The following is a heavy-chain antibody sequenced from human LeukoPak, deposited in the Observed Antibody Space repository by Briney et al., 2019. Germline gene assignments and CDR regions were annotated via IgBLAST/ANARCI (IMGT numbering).Heavy chain of an antibody. CDR1: GFTFSSYD. V-gene: IGHV3-23*01. J-gene: IGHJ4*02. D-gene: IGHD3-10*01. CDR2: LTGSTLTT. Sequence: GGSLRLSCAASGFTFSSYDMSWVRQAPGKGLEWVSTLTGSTLTTYYADSVKGRFTISRGNSKNTLYLQMNSLRAEDTAVYYCAKVGGSGTYYDHWGQGTLVTVSS. CDR3: AKVGGSGTYYDH.